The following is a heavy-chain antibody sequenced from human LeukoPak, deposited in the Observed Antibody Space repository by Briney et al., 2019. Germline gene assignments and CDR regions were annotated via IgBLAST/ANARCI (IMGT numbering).Heavy chain of an antibody. D-gene: IGHD4-17*01. CDR3: ARLTTTVTTPFDY. V-gene: IGHV3-21*01. CDR1: GFTFSIYN. J-gene: IGHJ4*02. Sequence: NSGGPLRLSCAASGFTFSIYNMNWVRQAPGKGLEWVSSISSSSSYIYYADSVKGRFTISRDNAKNSLYLQMNSLRAEDTAVYYCARLTTTVTTPFDYWGQGTLVTVSS. CDR2: ISSSSSYI.